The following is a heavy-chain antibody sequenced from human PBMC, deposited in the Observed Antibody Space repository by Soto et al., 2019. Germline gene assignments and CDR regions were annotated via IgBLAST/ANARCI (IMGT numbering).Heavy chain of an antibody. CDR3: TKHYRPYPFDY. D-gene: IGHD4-4*01. CDR1: SVSNAW. J-gene: IGHJ4*02. V-gene: IGHV3-15*07. Sequence: SVSNAWMNWARQAPGKGLEWVGRIKSKTDGGTTDYAAPVKGRFTISRDDSKNTLYLQMNSLKTEDTAVYYCTKHYRPYPFDYWGQGTLVTVSS. CDR2: IKSKTDGGTT.